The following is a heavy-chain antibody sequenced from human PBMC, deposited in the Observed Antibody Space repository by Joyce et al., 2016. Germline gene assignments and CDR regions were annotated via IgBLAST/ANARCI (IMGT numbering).Heavy chain of an antibody. CDR2: IVVGSADT. CDR1: GFTFASSA. Sequence: QMQLVQSGPEVKKPGTSVKVSCKASGFTFASSAMQWVRQARGQGLEWMGGIVVGSADTNYAQKFQERVTITRVLSTRTTDMELTSLRAEDTAVYYCAAAPSIAVTADDAFDVWGQGTMVTVAS. CDR3: AAAPSIAVTADDAFDV. V-gene: IGHV1-58*02. J-gene: IGHJ3*01. D-gene: IGHD2-21*02.